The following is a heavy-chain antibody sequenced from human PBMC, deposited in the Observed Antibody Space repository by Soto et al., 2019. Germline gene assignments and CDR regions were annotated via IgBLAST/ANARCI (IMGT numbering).Heavy chain of an antibody. D-gene: IGHD3-10*02. V-gene: IGHV3-33*01. Sequence: QVQLVESGGGVVQPGRSLRLSCAASGFIFSNSLMHWVRQAPGEGLEWVAVIWEDGSEEYYADSVKGRFTISRDNSMXXLXLXXXXXXXXXXXVYXXXXEXXGSVFVLDSWGQGTLVTVSS. J-gene: IGHJ4*02. CDR3: XXEXXGSVFVLDS. CDR2: IWEDGSEE. CDR1: GFIFSNSL.